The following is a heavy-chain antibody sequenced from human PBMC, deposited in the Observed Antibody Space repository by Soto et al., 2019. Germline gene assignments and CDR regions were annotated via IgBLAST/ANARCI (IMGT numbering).Heavy chain of an antibody. D-gene: IGHD3-3*01. V-gene: IGHV4-59*08. CDR3: ARLREITTPDY. Sequence: LSLTCTVSGASISTSYLAWIRQPPGKGLECIGYIYYTGTTNYNPSLKSRVTMSIDTSKNQFSLNLSSVTDADTAVYYCARLREITTPDYWGQGTLVTVSS. CDR1: GASISTSY. CDR2: IYYTGTT. J-gene: IGHJ4*02.